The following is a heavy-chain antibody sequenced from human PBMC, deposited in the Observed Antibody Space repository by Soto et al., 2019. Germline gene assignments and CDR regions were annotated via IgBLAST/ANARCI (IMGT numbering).Heavy chain of an antibody. J-gene: IGHJ5*02. CDR2: ISSSSSTI. D-gene: IGHD3-3*01. V-gene: IGHV3-48*02. CDR3: ARDQVANDFWGGPAPGVLVDP. CDR1: GFTFSSYS. Sequence: GSLRLSCAASGFTFSSYSMNWVRQAPWKGLEWVSYISSSSSTIYYADSVKGRFTISRDNAKNSLYLQMNSLRDEDTAVYYCARDQVANDFWGGPAPGVLVDPWGQGTLVTVST.